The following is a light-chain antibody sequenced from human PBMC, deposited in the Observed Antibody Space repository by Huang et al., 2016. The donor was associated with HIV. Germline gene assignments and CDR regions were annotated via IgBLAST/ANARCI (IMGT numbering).Light chain of an antibody. CDR3: QQYHNWPYT. Sequence: EIIMTQSPATLSLSPGEGASLSCRANQSVSTNLAWSLHRPGQSPRILIFGASTRASGLPGRFSGSGSGTQFTLTVSGLQSEDFAVYYCQQYHNWPYTFGQGTKLEI. CDR1: QSVSTN. CDR2: GAS. J-gene: IGKJ2*01. V-gene: IGKV3-15*01.